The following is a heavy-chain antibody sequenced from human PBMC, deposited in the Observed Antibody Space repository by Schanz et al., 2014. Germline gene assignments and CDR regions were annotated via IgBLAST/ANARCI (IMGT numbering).Heavy chain of an antibody. V-gene: IGHV3-13*01. CDR1: GFTLSNSD. D-gene: IGHD6-13*01. J-gene: IGHJ6*02. CDR3: AREEGWGIAAAGPKHYYYGMDV. CDR2: IGYLGDT. Sequence: EVQLVESGGGFVQPGGSLGLSCAASGFTLSNSDMHWVRQGTGKGLEWVSTIGYLGDTYYPDSVKGRFTISRDNAKNSLYLQMNSLRAEDTAVYYCAREEGWGIAAAGPKHYYYGMDVWGQGTTVTVAS.